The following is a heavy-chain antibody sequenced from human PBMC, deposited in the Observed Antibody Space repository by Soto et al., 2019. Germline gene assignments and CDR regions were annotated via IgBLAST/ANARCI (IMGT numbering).Heavy chain of an antibody. CDR3: ARDLTHYEPFGGVIVIPSGMDV. J-gene: IGHJ6*02. CDR2: ISYDGSNK. D-gene: IGHD3-16*02. CDR1: GFTFSSYA. Sequence: QVQLVESGGGVVQPGRSLRLSCAASGFTFSSYAMHWVRQAPGKGLEWVAVISYDGSNKYYADSVKGRFTISRDNSKNTLYLQMNSLRAEDTAVYYCARDLTHYEPFGGVIVIPSGMDVWGQGTTVTVSS. V-gene: IGHV3-30-3*01.